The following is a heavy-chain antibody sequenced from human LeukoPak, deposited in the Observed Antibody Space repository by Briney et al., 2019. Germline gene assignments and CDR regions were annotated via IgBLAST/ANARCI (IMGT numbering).Heavy chain of an antibody. V-gene: IGHV3-43*01. Sequence: GVFLRFSCAGSGFTFGDYTMLWVRQAPGMGVEWVSLIRWDGGSTYANSVEGRFTISRDNSKNSLHLQMNSLRTEDTALYYCAKDIGDTAMGSFDYWGQGTLVTVSS. CDR1: GFTFGDYT. D-gene: IGHD5-18*01. J-gene: IGHJ4*02. CDR2: IRWDGGST. CDR3: AKDIGDTAMGSFDY.